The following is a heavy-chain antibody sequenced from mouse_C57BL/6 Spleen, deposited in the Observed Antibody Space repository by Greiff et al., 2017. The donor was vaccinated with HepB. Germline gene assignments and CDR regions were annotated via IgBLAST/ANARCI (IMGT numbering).Heavy chain of an antibody. J-gene: IGHJ2*01. CDR2: INPSTGGT. CDR1: GYSFTGYY. Sequence: VQLQQSGPELVKPGASVKISCKASGYSFTGYYMNWVKQSPEKSLEWIGEINPSTGGTTYNQKFKAKATLTVDKSSSTAYMQLKSLTSEDSAVYYCARKKAYGNSFDYWGQGTTLTVSS. V-gene: IGHV1-42*01. D-gene: IGHD2-1*01. CDR3: ARKKAYGNSFDY.